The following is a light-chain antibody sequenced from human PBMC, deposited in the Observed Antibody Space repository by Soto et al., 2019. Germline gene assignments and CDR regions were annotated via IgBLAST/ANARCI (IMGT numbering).Light chain of an antibody. J-gene: IGKJ3*01. Sequence: EIVLTQSPGTLSLSAGERATLSCRASQSFTSTCLAWYQQKPGQAPRLLIYGASSRATGIPDRFSGSGSGTDFTLTISRLEPEDFAVHYCQQYRTSPSTFGPGTKVDIK. CDR2: GAS. CDR1: QSFTSTC. V-gene: IGKV3-20*01. CDR3: QQYRTSPST.